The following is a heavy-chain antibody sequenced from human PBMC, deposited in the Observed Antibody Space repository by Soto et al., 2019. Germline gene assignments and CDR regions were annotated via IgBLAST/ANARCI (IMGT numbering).Heavy chain of an antibody. CDR3: ARLGWGNGDSDY. CDR1: GGSISKSNYF. V-gene: IGHV4-39*01. J-gene: IGHJ4*02. CDR2: ILYTGTT. Sequence: QLQLHESGPGLVKSSETLSLTCTVSGGSISKSNYFWGWIRQAPGKGLEWIASILYTGTTSYNSSLKSRVAISVDTSKNQFSLKLNSVTAVDTAVYYCARLGWGNGDSDYWGQGTLVTVSS. D-gene: IGHD2-21*01.